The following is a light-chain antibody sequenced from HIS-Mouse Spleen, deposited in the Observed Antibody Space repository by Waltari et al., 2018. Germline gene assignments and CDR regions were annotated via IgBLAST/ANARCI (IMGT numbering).Light chain of an antibody. CDR1: SSDVGGYNY. Sequence: QSALTQPASVSGSPGQSITISCTGTSSDVGGYNYVSWYQQPPGKAPKRMIYDVSNRPSWVANRFSGSNSGNAASLTIDGLQAEDEADYYCSSYTSSSFNVVFGGGTKLTVL. J-gene: IGLJ2*01. V-gene: IGLV2-14*03. CDR2: DVS. CDR3: SSYTSSSFNVV.